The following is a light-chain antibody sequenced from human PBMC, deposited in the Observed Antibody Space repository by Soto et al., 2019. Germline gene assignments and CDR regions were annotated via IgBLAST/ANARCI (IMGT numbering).Light chain of an antibody. Sequence: IQLTQSPSSLSASVGDRVTITCRASQEISGYLAWYQQTPGKAPKLLIYGVSTLQDGVSSRFSGRGSGTAFSLTISSLQPEDFATYYCQNLHWAFGPGT. CDR3: QNLHWA. CDR1: QEISGY. V-gene: IGKV1-9*01. J-gene: IGKJ1*01. CDR2: GVS.